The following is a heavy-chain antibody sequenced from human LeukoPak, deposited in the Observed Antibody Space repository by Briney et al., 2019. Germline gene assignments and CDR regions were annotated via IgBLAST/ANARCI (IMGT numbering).Heavy chain of an antibody. V-gene: IGHV4-59*01. D-gene: IGHD2-8*01. CDR1: GVSSSSSY. J-gene: IGHJ5*02. CDR2: IYYSGTT. Sequence: PSETLSLTCSVSGVSSSSSYWSWIRQPPGKGLEGMGYIYYSGTTNYNPSLKSRVTMSIDTPKNQVSLKLSSVTAADTAVYYCARQYGIGPIGVWFDPWGQGTLVTVSS. CDR3: ARQYGIGPIGVWFDP.